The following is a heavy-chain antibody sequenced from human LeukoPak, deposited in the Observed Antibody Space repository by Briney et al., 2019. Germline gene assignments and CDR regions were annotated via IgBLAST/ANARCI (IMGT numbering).Heavy chain of an antibody. CDR3: TRDHWRSFDY. J-gene: IGHJ4*02. Sequence: GGSLRLSCAASGFTFSTYWMNWVRQPPGKGLEWVANIKQDGSEEYYVDSVKGRFTISRDNAKNSLYLQMNSLRAEDTAVYYCTRDHWRSFDYWGQGTLVTVSS. CDR1: GFTFSTYW. V-gene: IGHV3-7*01. CDR2: IKQDGSEE. D-gene: IGHD1-1*01.